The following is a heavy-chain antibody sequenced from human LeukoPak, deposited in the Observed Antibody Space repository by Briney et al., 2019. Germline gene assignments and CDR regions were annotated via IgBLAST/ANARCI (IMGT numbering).Heavy chain of an antibody. CDR3: ARVCGGDCYSYYYYYYGMDV. D-gene: IGHD2-21*02. V-gene: IGHV3-48*03. J-gene: IGHJ6*04. CDR2: ISSSGSTI. Sequence: GGSLRLSCAASGFTFSSYEMNWARQAPGKGLEWVSYISSSGSTIYYADSVKGRFTISRDNAKNSLYLQMNSLRAEDTAVYYCARVCGGDCYSYYYYYYGMDVWGKGTTVTVSS. CDR1: GFTFSSYE.